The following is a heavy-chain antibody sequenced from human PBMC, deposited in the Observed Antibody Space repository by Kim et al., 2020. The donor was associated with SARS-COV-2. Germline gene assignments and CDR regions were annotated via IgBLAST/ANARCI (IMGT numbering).Heavy chain of an antibody. J-gene: IGHJ4*02. CDR3: ARRPRWLSQYYFDY. V-gene: IGHV5-51*01. Sequence: SPPFQGQVTISADKSISTAYLQWSSLKASDTAMYYCARRPRWLSQYYFDYWGQGTLVTVSS. D-gene: IGHD3-9*01.